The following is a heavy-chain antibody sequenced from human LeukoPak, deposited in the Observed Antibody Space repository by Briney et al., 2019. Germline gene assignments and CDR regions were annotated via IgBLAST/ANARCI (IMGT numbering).Heavy chain of an antibody. D-gene: IGHD2-15*01. CDR3: ARGVVAFDI. CDR1: GISVSSNY. V-gene: IGHV3-53*04. J-gene: IGHJ3*02. CDR2: LYPDGRT. Sequence: GESLRLSCAVSGISVSSNYMSWVRQAPGKGLEWVSVLYPDGRTYYADSVKGRFTVSRHNSKNILHHQMNSLRDEDTAVYYCARGVVAFDIWGRGTMVTVSS.